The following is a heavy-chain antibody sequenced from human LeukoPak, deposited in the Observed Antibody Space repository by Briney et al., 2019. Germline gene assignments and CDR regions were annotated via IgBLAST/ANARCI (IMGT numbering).Heavy chain of an antibody. V-gene: IGHV1-18*01. CDR1: GYTFTSYG. CDR3: ARAELGEKYYYYYYYMDV. CDR2: ISAYNGNT. D-gene: IGHD1-7*01. J-gene: IGHJ6*03. Sequence: GASVKVSCKASGYTFTSYGISWVRQAPGQGLEWMGWISAYNGNTNYAQKLQGRVTMTTDTSTSTAYMELRSLKSDDTAVYYCARAELGEKYYYYYYYMDVWGKGTTVTVS.